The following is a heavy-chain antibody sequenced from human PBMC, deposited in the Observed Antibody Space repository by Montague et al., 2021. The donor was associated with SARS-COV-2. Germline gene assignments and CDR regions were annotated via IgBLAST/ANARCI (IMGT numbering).Heavy chain of an antibody. CDR3: ARGRRILLCLGELLSGGNYYGMGV. V-gene: IGHV4-34*01. Sequence: SETLSLTCAVYGGSFSGYYWSWIRQPPGKGLEWIGEINHSGSTNYKPSLKSRVTISVDTSKNQFALKLGSVTAADTAVYYWARGRRILLCLGELLSGGNYYGMGVWGQGTTVTVSS. J-gene: IGHJ6*02. CDR1: GGSFSGYY. CDR2: INHSGST. D-gene: IGHD3-10*01.